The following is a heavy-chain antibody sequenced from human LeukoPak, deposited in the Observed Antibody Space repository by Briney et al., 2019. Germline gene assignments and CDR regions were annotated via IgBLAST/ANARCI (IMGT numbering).Heavy chain of an antibody. CDR3: AGCVVVPAARGYYYYYGMDV. D-gene: IGHD2-2*01. V-gene: IGHV1-69*04. J-gene: IGHJ6*02. CDR1: GGTFSSYA. CDR2: IIPILGIA. Sequence: ASVKVSCKASGGTFSSYAISWVRQAPGQGLEWMGRIIPILGIANYAQKFQGRVTITADRSTSTAYMELSSLRSEDTAVYYCAGCVVVPAARGYYYYYGMDVWGQGTTVTVSS.